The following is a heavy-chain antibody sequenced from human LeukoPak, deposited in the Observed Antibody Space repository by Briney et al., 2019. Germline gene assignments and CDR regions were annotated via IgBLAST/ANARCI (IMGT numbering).Heavy chain of an antibody. CDR1: GGSFSGSY. CDR2: INNGGST. V-gene: IGHV4-59*01. Sequence: SETLSLTCTVSGGSFSGSYWSWIRQPPGKGRGWIGKINNGGSTNYNPSLKSRVTISVDTSKNQFSLKLSSVTAADTAVYYCASAPYYDFWSGYYTNWYFDLWGRGTLVTVSS. J-gene: IGHJ2*01. D-gene: IGHD3-3*01. CDR3: ASAPYYDFWSGYYTNWYFDL.